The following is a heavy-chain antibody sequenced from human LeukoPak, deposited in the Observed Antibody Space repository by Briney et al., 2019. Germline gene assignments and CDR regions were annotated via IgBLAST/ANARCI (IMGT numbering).Heavy chain of an antibody. CDR3: ARYCGSHWEINN. D-gene: IGHD2-21*01. CDR2: IWYDGSNK. CDR1: GFTFRNYG. Sequence: GGSLRLSCAASGFTFRNYGMHWVRQAPGKGLEWMAIIWYDGSNKNYADSVRGRFTISRDNSKNTLYLQMNSLRVEDTAVYYCARYCGSHWEINNWGQGTLVTVSS. J-gene: IGHJ4*02. V-gene: IGHV3-30*02.